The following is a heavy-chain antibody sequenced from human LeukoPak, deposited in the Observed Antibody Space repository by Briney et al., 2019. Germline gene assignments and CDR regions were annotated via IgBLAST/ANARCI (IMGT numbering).Heavy chain of an antibody. V-gene: IGHV3-7*05. J-gene: IGHJ4*02. Sequence: GGSLRLSCAASGFTFSHYWMTWVRQAPGKGLEWVANIKEDGSERYYVDSVKGRFTISRDNAKNSVYLQMASLRAEDTAVYYCARTSGGRLAVAVDSWGQGTLVTVSS. D-gene: IGHD6-19*01. CDR1: GFTFSHYW. CDR2: IKEDGSER. CDR3: ARTSGGRLAVAVDS.